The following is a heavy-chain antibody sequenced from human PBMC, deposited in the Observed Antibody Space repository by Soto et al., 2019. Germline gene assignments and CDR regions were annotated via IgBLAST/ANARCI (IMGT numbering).Heavy chain of an antibody. CDR2: IYYSGST. Sequence: SETLSLTSTVSGGSISSSSYYWGWIRQPPGKGLEWIGSIYYSGSTYYNPSLKSRVTISVDTSKNQFSLKLSSVTAADTAVYYCARLQTGIAAAGTEFTTYYFDYWGQGTLVTVSS. CDR3: ARLQTGIAAAGTEFTTYYFDY. V-gene: IGHV4-39*01. D-gene: IGHD6-13*01. J-gene: IGHJ4*02. CDR1: GGSISSSSYY.